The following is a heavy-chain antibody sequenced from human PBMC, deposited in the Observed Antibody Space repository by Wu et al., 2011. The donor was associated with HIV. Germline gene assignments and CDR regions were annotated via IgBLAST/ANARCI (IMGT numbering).Heavy chain of an antibody. Sequence: QVQLVQSGAEVKKPGSSVKVSCKASGGTFSSYAISWVRQAPGQGLEWMGGIIPIFGTANYAQKFQGRVTITTDESTSTAYMELSSLRSEDTAVYYCASTTPLVDVGGEIFDYWGQGTLVTVSS. V-gene: IGHV1-69*05. CDR1: GGTFSSYA. CDR3: ASTTPLVDVGGEIFDY. J-gene: IGHJ4*02. D-gene: IGHD3-16*01. CDR2: IIPIFGTA.